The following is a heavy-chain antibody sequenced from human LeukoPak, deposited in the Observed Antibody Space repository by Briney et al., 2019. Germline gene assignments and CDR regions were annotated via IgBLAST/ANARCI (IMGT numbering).Heavy chain of an antibody. CDR1: GFTFSSYA. V-gene: IGHV3-23*01. Sequence: GGSLRLSCAASGFTFSSYAMTWVRQAPGKGLEWVSAMSGGGGSTYYADSVKGRFTISRDNSKNTLYLQMSSLRAEDTAVYYCAKDRRDGYNFPLAFDIWGQGTMVTVSS. CDR2: MSGGGGST. CDR3: AKDRRDGYNFPLAFDI. D-gene: IGHD5-24*01. J-gene: IGHJ3*02.